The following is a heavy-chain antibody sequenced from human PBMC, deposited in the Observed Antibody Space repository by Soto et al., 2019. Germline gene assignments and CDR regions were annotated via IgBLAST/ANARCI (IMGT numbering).Heavy chain of an antibody. V-gene: IGHV3-30-3*01. CDR3: ARGGRVGWELLPADY. J-gene: IGHJ4*02. Sequence: QVQLVESGGGVVQPGRSLRLSCAASGFTFSSYAMHWVRQAPGTGLEWVAVISYDGSNKYYAGSVKGRFTISRDNSKNTLYLQMNSLRAEDTAVYYCARGGRVGWELLPADYWGQGTLVTVSS. D-gene: IGHD1-26*01. CDR1: GFTFSSYA. CDR2: ISYDGSNK.